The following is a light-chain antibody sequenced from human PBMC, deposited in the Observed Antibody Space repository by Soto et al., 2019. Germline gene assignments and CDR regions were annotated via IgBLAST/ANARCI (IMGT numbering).Light chain of an antibody. Sequence: EIVLTQSPATLSLSPGERVTLSCRASQSVSRYLAWYQQKPGQAPRLLIYDASNRATGIPARFSGSGSGTAFTLTISSLEPEDFAVFYCQQRGTWPLTFGGGTNVEIK. CDR3: QQRGTWPLT. CDR1: QSVSRY. V-gene: IGKV3-11*01. CDR2: DAS. J-gene: IGKJ4*01.